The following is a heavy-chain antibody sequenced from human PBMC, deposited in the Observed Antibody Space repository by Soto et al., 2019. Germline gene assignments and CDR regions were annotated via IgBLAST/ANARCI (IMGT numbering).Heavy chain of an antibody. CDR2: INSDGTTT. V-gene: IGHV3-74*01. D-gene: IGHD2-15*01. CDR3: AKEMGNLGYCSGGSRYSDAFDI. J-gene: IGHJ3*02. CDR1: GFTFSSYW. Sequence: GGSLRLSCVASGFTFSSYWMHWVRQAPGKGLVWVSRINSDGTTTSYADSVMGRFTISRDNAKNTLYLQMNSLRAEDTAVYYCAKEMGNLGYCSGGSRYSDAFDIWGQGTMVTVSS.